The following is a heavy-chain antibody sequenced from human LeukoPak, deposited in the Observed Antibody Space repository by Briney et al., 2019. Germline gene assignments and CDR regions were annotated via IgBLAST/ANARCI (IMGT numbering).Heavy chain of an antibody. CDR3: ARDYDSSGLRTFDL. D-gene: IGHD3-22*01. V-gene: IGHV4-59*01. J-gene: IGHJ2*01. Sequence: PSETLSLTCTVSGASISDYYWSWIRQLPGKGLEWIGYIYYTGTTNYNPSLTSRVTISVDTSKRQCSLKLRSVTAADTAVYYCARDYDSSGLRTFDLWGRGTLVTVSS. CDR2: IYYTGTT. CDR1: GASISDYY.